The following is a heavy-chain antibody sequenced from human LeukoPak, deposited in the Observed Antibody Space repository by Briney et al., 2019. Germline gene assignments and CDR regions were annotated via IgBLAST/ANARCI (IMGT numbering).Heavy chain of an antibody. CDR2: ISYDGSNK. V-gene: IGHV3-30*18. D-gene: IGHD6-19*01. J-gene: IGHJ4*02. CDR1: GFTFSSYG. Sequence: PGRSLRLSCAASGFTFSSYGMHWVRQAPGEGLEWVAVISYDGSNKYYADSVKGRFTISRDNSKNTLYLQMNSLRAEDTAVYYCAKDHSGYYFDYWGQGTLVTVSS. CDR3: AKDHSGYYFDY.